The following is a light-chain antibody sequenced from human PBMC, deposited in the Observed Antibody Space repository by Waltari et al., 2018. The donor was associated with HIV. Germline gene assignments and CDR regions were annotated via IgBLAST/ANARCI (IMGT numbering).Light chain of an antibody. CDR1: SSNIGSNS. V-gene: IGLV1-47*01. J-gene: IGLJ3*02. Sequence: QSVLTQPPSASGTPGQRVTISCSGSSSNIGSNSLYLYPQPPGTAPKLLIYRNNPRPSGVPDRFSGPKSGTSASLAISGLRSEDEADYYCAAWDDSLSGWVFGGGTKLTVL. CDR3: AAWDDSLSGWV. CDR2: RNN.